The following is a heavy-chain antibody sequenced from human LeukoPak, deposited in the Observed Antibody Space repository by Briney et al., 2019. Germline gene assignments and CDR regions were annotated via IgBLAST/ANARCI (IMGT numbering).Heavy chain of an antibody. Sequence: PGRSLRLSCAASGFTFSSYGMHWVRQAPGKGLEWVAVISYDGSNKYYADSVKGRFTISRDNSKNTLYLQMNSLRAEDTAVYYCAKDRNPPIAAAGTGFDYWGQGTLVTVSS. J-gene: IGHJ4*02. CDR2: ISYDGSNK. CDR1: GFTFSSYG. CDR3: AKDRNPPIAAAGTGFDY. V-gene: IGHV3-30*18. D-gene: IGHD6-13*01.